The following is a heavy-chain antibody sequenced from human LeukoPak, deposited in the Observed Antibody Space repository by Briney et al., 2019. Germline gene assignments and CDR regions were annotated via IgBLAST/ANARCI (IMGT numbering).Heavy chain of an antibody. V-gene: IGHV1-2*02. Sequence: ASVKVTCKASGYTFTGYYIHWVRQAPRQGLEWVGWISPNNGGTNYSEKFQGRVTMTRGTSINTAYMEMSRLRSEDTAVYYCARDPIAYCGGDCYYYYYYYMDVWGKGTTVTVSS. D-gene: IGHD2-21*01. CDR3: ARDPIAYCGGDCYYYYYYYMDV. J-gene: IGHJ6*03. CDR1: GYTFTGYY. CDR2: ISPNNGGT.